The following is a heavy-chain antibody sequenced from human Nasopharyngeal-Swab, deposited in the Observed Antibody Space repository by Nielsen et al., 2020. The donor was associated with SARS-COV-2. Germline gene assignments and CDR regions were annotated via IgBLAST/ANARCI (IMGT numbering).Heavy chain of an antibody. CDR2: ISSSSTI. CDR3: ARDLAAVAGKAFDY. CDR1: GFTFSSYS. Sequence: GGSLRLSCAASGFTFSSYSMNWVRQAPGKGLEWVSYISSSSTIYYADSVKGRFTISRDNAKNSLYLQMNSLRDEDTAVYYCARDLAAVAGKAFDYWGQGTLVTVSS. D-gene: IGHD6-19*01. J-gene: IGHJ4*02. V-gene: IGHV3-48*02.